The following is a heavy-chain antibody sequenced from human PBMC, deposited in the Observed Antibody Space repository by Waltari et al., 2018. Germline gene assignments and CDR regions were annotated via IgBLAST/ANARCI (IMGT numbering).Heavy chain of an antibody. Sequence: QLQLQESGPGLVKPSETLSLTCTVPGGSISSSSYYWGWIRQPPGKGLGWIGSIYYSGSTYYNPYLKSRVTISVDTSKNQFSLKLSSVTAADTAVYYCARHPPYYDFWSGYYTYDAFDIWGQGTMVTVSS. CDR3: ARHPPYYDFWSGYYTYDAFDI. D-gene: IGHD3-3*01. V-gene: IGHV4-39*01. J-gene: IGHJ3*02. CDR1: GGSISSSSYY. CDR2: IYYSGST.